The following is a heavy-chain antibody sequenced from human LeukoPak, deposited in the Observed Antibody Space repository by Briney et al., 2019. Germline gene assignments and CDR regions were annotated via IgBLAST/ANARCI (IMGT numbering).Heavy chain of an antibody. CDR3: ARVEVPRDINDWYFDL. CDR2: LYHSGTT. J-gene: IGHJ2*01. CDR1: GYSIAHGFF. Sequence: SEILSLTCTVSGYSIAHGFFWAWIRQPPGGGLEWIGSLYHSGTTYYNTSLRSRISTSVDTSKNQFSLKLRLVTAAGTAVYYCARVEVPRDINDWYFDLWGRGTLVTVSS. D-gene: IGHD2-15*01. V-gene: IGHV4-38-2*02.